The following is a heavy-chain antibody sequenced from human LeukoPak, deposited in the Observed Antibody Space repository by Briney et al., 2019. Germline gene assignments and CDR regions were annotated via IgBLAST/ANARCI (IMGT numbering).Heavy chain of an antibody. CDR2: IYPGDSDT. J-gene: IGHJ5*02. CDR1: GYTFTSYW. V-gene: IGHV5-51*01. D-gene: IGHD7-27*01. Sequence: GESLKISCKGSGYTFTSYWIAWVRQLPGKGLEWMGIIYPGDSDTRYSPSFQGQVTISADKSISTAYLQWSSLKASDTAMYYCARQLTLGTGHNWFDPWGQGTLVTVSS. CDR3: ARQLTLGTGHNWFDP.